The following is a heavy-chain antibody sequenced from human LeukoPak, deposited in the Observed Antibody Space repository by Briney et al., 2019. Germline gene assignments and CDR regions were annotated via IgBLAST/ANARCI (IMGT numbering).Heavy chain of an antibody. D-gene: IGHD3-10*01. Sequence: PGGSLRLSCAASGFTVSGSYMIWVRQAPGKGLEWVSVIYSGGLTYYADSVKGRFTISRDNSKNTLYLQMKSLSAEDTAVYYCARDPHYDGSGSYSYWGQGTLVTVSS. CDR1: GFTVSGSY. CDR3: ARDPHYDGSGSYSY. V-gene: IGHV3-53*01. CDR2: IYSGGLT. J-gene: IGHJ4*02.